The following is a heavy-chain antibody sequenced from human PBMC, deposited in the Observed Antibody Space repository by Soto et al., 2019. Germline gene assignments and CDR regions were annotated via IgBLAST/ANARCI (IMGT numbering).Heavy chain of an antibody. J-gene: IGHJ6*02. D-gene: IGHD6-19*01. V-gene: IGHV1-3*01. CDR3: ARVAVAGTPALYYYGMDV. CDR2: INAGNGNT. CDR1: GYTFTSYA. Sequence: ASVKVSCKASGYTFTSYAMHWVRQAPGQRLEWMGWINAGNGNTKYSQKFQGRVTITRDTSASTAYMELSSLRSEDTAVYYCARVAVAGTPALYYYGMDVWGQGTTVTV.